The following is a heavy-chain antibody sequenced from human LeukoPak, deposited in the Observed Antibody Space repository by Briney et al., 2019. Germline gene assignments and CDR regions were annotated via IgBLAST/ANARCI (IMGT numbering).Heavy chain of an antibody. D-gene: IGHD3-22*01. V-gene: IGHV4-34*01. CDR3: ASPKAYDSSGYSLGY. Sequence: SETLSLTCAVYGGSFSGYYWTWIRQPPGKGLEWIGEINYSETTNYNPSLKGRVTISIDTSKNQFSLNLTSVTAADTAVYYCASPKAYDSSGYSLGYWGQGTLVTVSS. J-gene: IGHJ4*02. CDR1: GGSFSGYY. CDR2: INYSETT.